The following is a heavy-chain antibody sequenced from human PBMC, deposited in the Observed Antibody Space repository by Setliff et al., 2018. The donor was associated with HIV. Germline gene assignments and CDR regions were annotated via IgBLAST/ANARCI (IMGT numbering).Heavy chain of an antibody. J-gene: IGHJ4*02. Sequence: GGSLRLSCAASGFTFSSYSMNWVRQAPGKGLEWVSYISSSSSYTHYADSVKGRFTISRDNVKNSLYLQMNRLRAEDTAVYYCAMSPYSSGLFDYWGQGTLVTVSS. CDR1: GFTFSSYS. CDR3: AMSPYSSGLFDY. CDR2: ISSSSSYT. V-gene: IGHV3-21*01. D-gene: IGHD6-19*01.